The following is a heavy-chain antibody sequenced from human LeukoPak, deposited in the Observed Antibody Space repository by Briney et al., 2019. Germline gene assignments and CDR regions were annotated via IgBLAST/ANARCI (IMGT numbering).Heavy chain of an antibody. CDR3: ARILAAISQGPSFDP. CDR1: GYTFTGYY. CDR2: INPNSGGT. Sequence: APVKVSCKASGYTFTGYYMHWVRQAPGQGLEWMGWINPNSGGTNYAQKFQGRVTMTRDTSISTAYMELSRLRSDDTAVYYCARILAAISQGPSFDPWGQGTLVTVSS. V-gene: IGHV1-2*02. D-gene: IGHD2-15*01. J-gene: IGHJ5*02.